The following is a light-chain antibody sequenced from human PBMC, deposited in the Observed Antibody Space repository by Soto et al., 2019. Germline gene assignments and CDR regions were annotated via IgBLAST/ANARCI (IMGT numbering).Light chain of an antibody. CDR3: SSYAGSNNLI. J-gene: IGLJ2*01. CDR1: STDLGGYNY. CDR2: EVN. V-gene: IGLV2-8*01. Sequence: QSALTQPPSASGSPGQSVTISCTGTSTDLGGYNYVSWYQQHPGKAPKLMIYEVNLWPSGVPDRFSGSKSGNTASLTVSGLQAEDEADYYCSSYAGSNNLIFGGGTKLTVL.